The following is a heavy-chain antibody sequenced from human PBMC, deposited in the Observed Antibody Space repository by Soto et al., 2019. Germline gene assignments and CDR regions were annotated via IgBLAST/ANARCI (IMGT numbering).Heavy chain of an antibody. Sequence: ASVKVSCKASGYIFTAYSMHWVRQAPGQGLEWVGWFNPNSGDTIYAQKFQGRVTLTRDTSISTAYMELYSLKSDDTAVYYYAREASAVISLDYWGQGTLVTVSS. CDR2: FNPNSGDT. CDR3: AREASAVISLDY. CDR1: GYIFTAYS. V-gene: IGHV1-2*02. D-gene: IGHD3-16*02. J-gene: IGHJ4*02.